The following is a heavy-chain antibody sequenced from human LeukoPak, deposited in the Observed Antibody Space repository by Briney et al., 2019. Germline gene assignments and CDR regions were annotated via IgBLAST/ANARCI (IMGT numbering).Heavy chain of an antibody. Sequence: GASVKVSCKASGYTFTGYYMHWVRQAPGQGVEWMGWINPNSGGTNYAQKFQGRVTMTRDTSISTAYMELSRLRSDDTAVYYCARVGCSSTSCYEYFQHWGQGTLVTVSS. V-gene: IGHV1-2*02. CDR3: ARVGCSSTSCYEYFQH. D-gene: IGHD2-2*01. CDR2: INPNSGGT. CDR1: GYTFTGYY. J-gene: IGHJ1*01.